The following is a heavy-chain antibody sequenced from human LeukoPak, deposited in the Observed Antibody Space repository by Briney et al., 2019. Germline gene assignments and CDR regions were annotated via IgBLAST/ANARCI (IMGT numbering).Heavy chain of an antibody. Sequence: PSETLSLTCTVSGGSISSYYWSWIRQPAGKGLEWIGRIYTSGSTNYNPSLKSRVTMSVDTSKNQFSLKLSSGTAAGTAVYYGARDWARITIFGVGGVKFDPWGQGTLVTVSS. CDR1: GGSISSYY. CDR3: ARDWARITIFGVGGVKFDP. D-gene: IGHD3-3*01. J-gene: IGHJ5*02. V-gene: IGHV4-4*07. CDR2: IYTSGST.